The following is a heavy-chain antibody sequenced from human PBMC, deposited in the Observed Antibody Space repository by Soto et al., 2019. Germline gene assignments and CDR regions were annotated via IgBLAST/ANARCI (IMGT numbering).Heavy chain of an antibody. CDR1: GFTFNNYG. J-gene: IGHJ4*02. CDR2: ISYEGNTK. V-gene: IGHV3-30*18. D-gene: IGHD3-9*01. CDR3: VKDYYDTLAGYYGPDY. Sequence: QVQLVESGGGVVQPGRSLRLSCVASGFTFNNYGIHWVRQAPGKGLEWVTVISYEGNTKYYADSVKGRFTISRDNSKNTLYLQLNSLRPEDTAVYYCVKDYYDTLAGYYGPDYWGQGTLVTVSS.